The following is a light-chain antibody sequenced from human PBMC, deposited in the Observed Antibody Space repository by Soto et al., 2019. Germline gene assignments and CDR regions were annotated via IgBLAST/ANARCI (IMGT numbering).Light chain of an antibody. Sequence: QLVLTQSPSASASLGASVKLTCTLSSGHSSYAIAWHQQQPEKGPRYLMKLNSDGSHNKGDGIPDRFSGSSSGAERYLTISSLQSEDEADYYCQTWDTGMRVVFGGGTKLPS. CDR2: LNSDGSH. CDR1: SGHSSYA. J-gene: IGLJ2*01. V-gene: IGLV4-69*01. CDR3: QTWDTGMRVV.